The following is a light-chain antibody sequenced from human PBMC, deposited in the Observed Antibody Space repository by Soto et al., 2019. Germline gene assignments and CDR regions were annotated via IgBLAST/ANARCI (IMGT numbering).Light chain of an antibody. J-gene: IGKJ1*01. V-gene: IGKV1-5*01. CDR3: QQYNSDSVT. Sequence: DIQMTQSPSTLSASVGDRVTITCRASQSISSWLAWYQQKPGKAPKVLIYDASSLESGVPSRFSGSGSGTAFTLTIFSLQPDDFATYYCQQYNSDSVTFGPGTKVDIK. CDR2: DAS. CDR1: QSISSW.